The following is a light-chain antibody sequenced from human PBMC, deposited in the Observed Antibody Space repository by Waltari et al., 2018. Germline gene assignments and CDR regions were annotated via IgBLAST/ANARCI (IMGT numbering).Light chain of an antibody. CDR1: SSDVGNYNV. Sequence: QSALTQPASVSGSPGQSITLSCTGTSSDVGNYNVVSWYQQHPGKAPKLMIYDVSKRPSGVSYRFSGSKSGNTASLTISGLQAEDEADYYCCSYAGSSTWVFGGGTKLTVL. V-gene: IGLV2-23*02. CDR3: CSYAGSSTWV. J-gene: IGLJ3*02. CDR2: DVS.